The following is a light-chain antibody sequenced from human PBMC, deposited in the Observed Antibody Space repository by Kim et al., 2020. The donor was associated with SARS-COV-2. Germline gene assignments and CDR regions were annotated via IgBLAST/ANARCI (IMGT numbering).Light chain of an antibody. J-gene: IGLJ2*01. CDR1: RSNIGGNT. CDR2: RND. Sequence: GQRVTISCTGRRSNIGGNTLTWYQHHPGTAPNDLIHRNDERPSGVPDRCSGCKTGTSASLAISGLQSEDEADYHCSAWDDSLKGVVFGGGTQLTVL. CDR3: SAWDDSLKGVV. V-gene: IGLV1-44*01.